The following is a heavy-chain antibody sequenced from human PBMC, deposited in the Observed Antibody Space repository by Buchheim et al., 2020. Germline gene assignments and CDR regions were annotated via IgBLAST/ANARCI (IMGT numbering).Heavy chain of an antibody. CDR3: ARDPGAAYYDVLTGCSRGIDY. V-gene: IGHV1-2*02. J-gene: IGHJ4*02. CDR1: GYIFPGYQ. CDR2: INPNSGGT. D-gene: IGHD3-9*01. Sequence: QVQLVQSGAEVKKPGASVKVSCKASGYIFPGYQMHWVRQAPGQGLEWMGWINPNSGGTNYAQKFQGRVTMTSDTSISTAYMELRRLRSDDTAVYYCARDPGAAYYDVLTGCSRGIDYWGQGTL.